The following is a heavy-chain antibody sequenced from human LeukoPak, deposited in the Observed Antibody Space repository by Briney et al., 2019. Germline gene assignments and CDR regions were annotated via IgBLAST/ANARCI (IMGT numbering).Heavy chain of an antibody. D-gene: IGHD4-17*01. CDR3: ATSGDYGVRWFDP. J-gene: IGHJ5*02. CDR1: GFTFSSYA. V-gene: IGHV3-23*01. CDR2: IGGSGGST. Sequence: PGGSLRLSCAASGFTFSSYAMSWVRQAPGKGLEWVSAIGGSGGSTYYADSVKGRFTISRDNSKNTLYLQMNSLRAEDTAVYYCATSGDYGVRWFDPWGQGTLVTVSS.